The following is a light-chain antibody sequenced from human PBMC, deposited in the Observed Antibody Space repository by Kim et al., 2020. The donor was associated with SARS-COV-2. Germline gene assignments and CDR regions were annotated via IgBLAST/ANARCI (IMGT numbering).Light chain of an antibody. V-gene: IGKV1-16*01. CDR3: QEYNSYPYT. Sequence: SASVGDSITIPCRASQGISNHLAWFQQRPGKAPKSLIFAASRLQSGVPSRFSGSGTDTHFTLTISGLQPEDFATYFCQEYNSYPYTFGQGTKLE. CDR1: QGISNH. J-gene: IGKJ2*01. CDR2: AAS.